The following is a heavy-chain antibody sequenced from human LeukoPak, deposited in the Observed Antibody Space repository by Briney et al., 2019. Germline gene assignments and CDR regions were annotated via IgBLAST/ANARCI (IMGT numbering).Heavy chain of an antibody. J-gene: IGHJ4*02. CDR2: IIPIFGTA. CDR3: ARGAPYSGSYYVDY. V-gene: IGHV1-69*13. CDR1: GGTFSSYA. D-gene: IGHD1-26*01. Sequence: ASVKVSCKASGGTFSSYAISWVRQAPGQGLEWMGGIIPIFGTANHAQKFQGRVTITADESTSTAYMELSSLRSEDTAVYYCARGAPYSGSYYVDYWGQGTLVTVSS.